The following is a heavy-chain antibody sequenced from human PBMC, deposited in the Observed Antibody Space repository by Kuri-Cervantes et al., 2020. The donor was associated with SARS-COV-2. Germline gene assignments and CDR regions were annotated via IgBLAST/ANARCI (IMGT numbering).Heavy chain of an antibody. CDR1: GGSISSYY. D-gene: IGHD5-18*01. V-gene: IGHV4-59*12. J-gene: IGHJ4*02. CDR2: IYYSGST. Sequence: SETLSLTCTVSGGSISSYYWSWIRQPPGKGLEWIGYIYYSGSTNYNPSSRSRVTISVATTKNQFSLKLSSVTAADAAVYYCCREGYNYIDCWGQGTLVTVSS. CDR3: CREGYNYIDC.